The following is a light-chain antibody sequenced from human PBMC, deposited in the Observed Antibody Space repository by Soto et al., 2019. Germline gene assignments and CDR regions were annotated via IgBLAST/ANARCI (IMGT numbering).Light chain of an antibody. CDR3: CSYTTTTSRV. CDR1: SSDVGHYNY. CDR2: DVR. J-gene: IGLJ1*01. V-gene: IGLV2-14*03. Sequence: QSVLTQPASVSGSPGQSITISCTGTSSDVGHYNYVSWYQQHPGNAPKLMIYDVRLRPSGVSDRFSGSKSGNTASLTISGLQAEDEADYYCCSYTTTTSRVFGTGTKLT.